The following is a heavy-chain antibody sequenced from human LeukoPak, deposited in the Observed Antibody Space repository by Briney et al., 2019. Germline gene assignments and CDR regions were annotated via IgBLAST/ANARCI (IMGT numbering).Heavy chain of an antibody. Sequence: GSLRLSGTGFGFTFGDYAMSWFRQAPGKGLECVGFIRSKAYGGTTEYAASVKGRFTISRDDSKSIAYLQMNSLKSEDTALYDCARYYYEDFYFDYWGQGTLVTVSS. V-gene: IGHV3-49*03. J-gene: IGHJ4*02. CDR1: GFTFGDYA. CDR2: IRSKAYGGTT. D-gene: IGHD3-22*01. CDR3: ARYYYEDFYFDY.